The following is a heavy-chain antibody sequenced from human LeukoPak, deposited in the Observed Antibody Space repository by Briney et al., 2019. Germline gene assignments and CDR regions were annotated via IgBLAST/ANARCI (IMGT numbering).Heavy chain of an antibody. J-gene: IGHJ4*02. CDR3: AGQVWFGELLDY. D-gene: IGHD3-10*01. CDR2: IYYSGST. CDR1: GGSISSGGYY. Sequence: PSQTLSLTCTVSGGSISSGGYYWSWIRQHPGKGLEWIGYIYYSGSTYYNPSLKSRVTISVDTSKNQFSLKLSSVTAADTAVYYCAGQVWFGELLDYWGQGTLVTVS. V-gene: IGHV4-31*03.